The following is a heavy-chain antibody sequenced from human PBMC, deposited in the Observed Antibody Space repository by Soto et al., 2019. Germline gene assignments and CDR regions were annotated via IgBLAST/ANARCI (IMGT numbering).Heavy chain of an antibody. Sequence: ASVRFSYRASGYTFTSCGISWVRQAPGQGLEWMGWISAYNGNTNYAQKLQGRVTMTTDTSTSTAYMELRSLRSDDTAVYYCARASGSSYWFDPWGQGTLVTVSS. V-gene: IGHV1-18*01. D-gene: IGHD1-26*01. J-gene: IGHJ5*02. CDR2: ISAYNGNT. CDR3: ARASGSSYWFDP. CDR1: GYTFTSCG.